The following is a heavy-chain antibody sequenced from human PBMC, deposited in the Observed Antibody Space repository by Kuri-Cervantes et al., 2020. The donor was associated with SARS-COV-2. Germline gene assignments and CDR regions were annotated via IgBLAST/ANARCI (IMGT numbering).Heavy chain of an antibody. J-gene: IGHJ4*02. Sequence: SETLSLTCTVSGGSTSSGSYYWSWIRQPAGKGLEWIGRIYTSGSTNYNPSLKSRVTISVDTSKNQFSLKMSSVTAADTAVYYCARHGLRYYGSGSLTTFDYWGQGTLVTVSS. CDR1: GGSTSSGSYY. CDR3: ARHGLRYYGSGSLTTFDY. D-gene: IGHD3-10*01. CDR2: IYTSGST. V-gene: IGHV4-61*02.